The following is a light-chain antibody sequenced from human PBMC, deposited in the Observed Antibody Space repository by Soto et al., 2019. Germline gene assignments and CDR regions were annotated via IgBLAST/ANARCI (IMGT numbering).Light chain of an antibody. V-gene: IGKV1-33*01. Sequence: DIQMTQSPPSLAASVGDRVTITCQASQDLTNYLNWYQQKPGEAPKLLIYDTITLEEGVPTRFSGGGSGTDFTFNISGLQPEDAEIYSCQQYVNLPYTFGQGTKVDIK. CDR3: QQYVNLPYT. J-gene: IGKJ2*01. CDR1: QDLTNY. CDR2: DTI.